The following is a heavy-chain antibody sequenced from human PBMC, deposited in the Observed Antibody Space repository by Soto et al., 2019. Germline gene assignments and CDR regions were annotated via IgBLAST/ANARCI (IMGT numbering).Heavy chain of an antibody. CDR2: IYYSGST. CDR1: GGSISSYY. J-gene: IGHJ6*02. D-gene: IGHD2-8*01. V-gene: IGHV4-59*01. CDR3: ARDHNGGGYYYYGMDV. Sequence: SETLSLTCTVSGGSISSYYWSWIRQPPGKGLEWIGYIYYSGSTNYNPSLKSRVTISVDTSKNQFSLKLSSVTAADTAVYYCARDHNGGGYYYYGMDVWGQGTTVTVSS.